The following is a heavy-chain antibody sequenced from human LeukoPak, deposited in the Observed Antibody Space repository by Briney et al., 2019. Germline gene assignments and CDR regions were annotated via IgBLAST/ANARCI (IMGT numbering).Heavy chain of an antibody. J-gene: IGHJ3*02. CDR1: GFTFDDYA. D-gene: IGHD5-12*01. Sequence: GGSLRLSCAASGFTFDDYAMHWVRQAPGKGLEWVSGISWNSGSIGYADSVKGRFTISRDNAKNSLYLQMNSLRAEDTALYYCAKDISSGYDAFDIWGQGTMVTVSP. CDR2: ISWNSGSI. CDR3: AKDISSGYDAFDI. V-gene: IGHV3-9*01.